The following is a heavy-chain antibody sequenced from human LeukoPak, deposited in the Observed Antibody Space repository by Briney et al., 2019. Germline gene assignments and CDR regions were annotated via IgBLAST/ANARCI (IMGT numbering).Heavy chain of an antibody. D-gene: IGHD1-26*01. CDR3: AKSRNLVGASNYFDY. J-gene: IGHJ4*02. V-gene: IGHV3-9*01. CDR1: GFTFDDYA. Sequence: GGSLRLSCAASGFTFDDYAMHWVRQAPGKGLEGVSGISWNSGSIGYADSVKGRFTISRDNAKNSLYLQMNSLRAEDTALYYCAKSRNLVGASNYFDYWGQGTLVTVSS. CDR2: ISWNSGSI.